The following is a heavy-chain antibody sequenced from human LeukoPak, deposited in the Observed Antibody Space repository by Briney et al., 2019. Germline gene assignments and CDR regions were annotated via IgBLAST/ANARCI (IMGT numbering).Heavy chain of an antibody. CDR3: ARDPLPYYDSSGYRSYYYYMDV. Sequence: SVKVSCKASGGTFSSYAISWVRQAPGQGLEWMGGIIPIFGTANYAQKFQGRVTITTDESTSTAYMELSSLRSEDTAVYYCARDPLPYYDSSGYRSYYYYMDVWDKGTTVTVSS. V-gene: IGHV1-69*05. J-gene: IGHJ6*03. D-gene: IGHD3-22*01. CDR2: IIPIFGTA. CDR1: GGTFSSYA.